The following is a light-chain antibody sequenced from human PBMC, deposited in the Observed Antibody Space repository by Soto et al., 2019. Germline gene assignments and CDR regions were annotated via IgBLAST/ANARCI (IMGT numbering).Light chain of an antibody. CDR2: AAS. CDR1: QGISTY. V-gene: IGKV1-39*01. CDR3: QQSYSTTWK. Sequence: DIQITHSPSSLSASVGDRVTITFLASQGISTYLNWYHQKPGKAPKLLIYAASSLQSGVPSRFSGSGSETDFTLTISSLQPEDFATYSCQQSYSTTWKFGQGTKVDIK. J-gene: IGKJ1*01.